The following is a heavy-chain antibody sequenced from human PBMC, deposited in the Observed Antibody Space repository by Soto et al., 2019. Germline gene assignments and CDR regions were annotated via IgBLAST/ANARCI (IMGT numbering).Heavy chain of an antibody. J-gene: IGHJ4*02. CDR1: GGSISSGGYY. D-gene: IGHD3-16*01. CDR2: IYYSGST. V-gene: IGHV4-31*03. Sequence: QVQLQESGPGLVKPSQTLSLTCTVSGGSISSGGYYWSWIRQHPGKRLEWMGYIYYSGSTYYNPSLKSRVTISVDTSKNQFSLKLSSVTAAGTAVYYCARAEEWVWGSYYDYWSQGTLVTVSS. CDR3: ARAEEWVWGSYYDY.